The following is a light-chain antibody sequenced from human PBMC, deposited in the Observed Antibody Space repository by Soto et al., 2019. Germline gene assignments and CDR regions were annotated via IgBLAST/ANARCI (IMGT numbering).Light chain of an antibody. V-gene: IGKV3-11*01. CDR1: QSVTTY. J-gene: IGKJ1*01. Sequence: EVVLTQSPATLSLSPGERATLSCTASQSVTTYLAWYQQKPGQAPRLLIYDASTRATGIPARFSGSGSGTDFTLIISRLEPEDFAVYYCQQYGSSPRTLGRGTKVDIK. CDR3: QQYGSSPRT. CDR2: DAS.